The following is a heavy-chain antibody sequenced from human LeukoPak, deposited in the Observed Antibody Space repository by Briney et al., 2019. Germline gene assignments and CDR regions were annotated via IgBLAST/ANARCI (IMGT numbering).Heavy chain of an antibody. J-gene: IGHJ3*02. D-gene: IGHD2-15*01. CDR1: GFSFDTSA. Sequence: PGGSLRLSCATSGFSFDTSAMSWVRQAPGKGLEWVAAVGGNNAGTFYADSVQGRFTIPRDNSNNMLWLHMNSLRAEDTAVYYCAKPKGICSGGTCYMADAFDIWGQGTMVTVSS. CDR3: AKPKGICSGGTCYMADAFDI. V-gene: IGHV3-23*01. CDR2: VGGNNAGT.